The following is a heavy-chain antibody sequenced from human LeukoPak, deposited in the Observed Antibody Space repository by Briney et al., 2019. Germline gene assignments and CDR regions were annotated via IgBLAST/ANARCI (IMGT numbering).Heavy chain of an antibody. CDR1: GYTFTGYY. CDR2: INPNSGGT. D-gene: IGHD3-22*01. Sequence: ASVKVSCKASGYTFTGYYMHWVRQAPGQGLEWMGWINPNSGGTNYAQKFQGRVTMTRDTSISTAYMELSRLRSDDTAVYYCARDLTCYYDSSGYSSDYWGQGTLVTVSS. CDR3: ARDLTCYYDSSGYSSDY. V-gene: IGHV1-2*02. J-gene: IGHJ4*02.